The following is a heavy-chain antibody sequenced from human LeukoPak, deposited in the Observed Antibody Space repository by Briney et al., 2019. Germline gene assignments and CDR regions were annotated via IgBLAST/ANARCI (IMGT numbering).Heavy chain of an antibody. CDR2: IYYSGST. CDR3: ARVFHFGGGPDAFDI. D-gene: IGHD2-21*01. Sequence: SQTLSLTCTVSGGSISSGDYYWSWIRQPPGKGLEWIGYIYYSGSTYYNPSLKSRVTISVDTSKNQFSLKQSSVTAADTAVYYCARVFHFGGGPDAFDIWGQGTMVTVSS. V-gene: IGHV4-30-4*01. J-gene: IGHJ3*02. CDR1: GGSISSGDYY.